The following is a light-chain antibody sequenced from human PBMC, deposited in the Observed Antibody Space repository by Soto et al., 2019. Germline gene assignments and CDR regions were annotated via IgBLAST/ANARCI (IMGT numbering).Light chain of an antibody. Sequence: LTQPPSASGSPGQSVAISCTGTSSDGGGYNYVSWYQQHPGKAPKLMIYEVNKRPSGVPDRFSGSKSGNTASLTVSGLQAEDEADYYCSSYAGSSNVFGTGTKVTVL. CDR1: SSDGGGYNY. J-gene: IGLJ1*01. CDR2: EVN. CDR3: SSYAGSSNV. V-gene: IGLV2-8*01.